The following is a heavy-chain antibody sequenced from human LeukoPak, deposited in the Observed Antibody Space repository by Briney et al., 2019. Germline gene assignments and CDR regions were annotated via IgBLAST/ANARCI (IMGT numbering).Heavy chain of an antibody. CDR3: AKGSLSGGTHYFDF. CDR2: ISGSVVST. V-gene: IGHV3-23*01. CDR1: GFTISITA. J-gene: IGHJ4*02. D-gene: IGHD2-15*01. Sequence: GGSLRLSGAASGFTISITAMSWVRQAQGQRLEWFTGISGSVVSTYYADCVKGRFTISRDNSKNTLYLQMNSLRAEDTAVYYCAKGSLSGGTHYFDFWGQGTLVTVSS.